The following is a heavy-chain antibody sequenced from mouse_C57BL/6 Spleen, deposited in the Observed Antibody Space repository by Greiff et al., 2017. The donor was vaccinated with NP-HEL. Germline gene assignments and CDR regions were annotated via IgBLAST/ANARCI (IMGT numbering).Heavy chain of an antibody. D-gene: IGHD2-4*01. J-gene: IGHJ4*01. CDR1: GYAFSSSW. CDR2: IYPGDGDT. CDR3: ARAGDYDPYAMDY. V-gene: IGHV1-82*01. Sequence: VKLMESGPELVKPGASVRISCKASGYAFSSSWMNWVKQRPGKGLEWIGRIYPGDGDTNYNGKFKGKATLTADKSSSTAYMQLSSLTSEDSAVYFCARAGDYDPYAMDYWGQGTSVTVSS.